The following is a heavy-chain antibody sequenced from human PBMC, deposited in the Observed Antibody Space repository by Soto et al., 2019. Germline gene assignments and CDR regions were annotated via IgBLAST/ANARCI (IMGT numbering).Heavy chain of an antibody. CDR3: STYHGDYNFDH. Sequence: QVQLVQSGAEVKKPGASVKVSCKVSGYTLNEVAMHWVRQAPGKGLEWLGGFDPDEAETIYAQHFQGRVTMTEDTSTGTVYMELGSLRSEDTALYFCSTYHGDYNFDHWGQGTLVTVSS. V-gene: IGHV1-24*01. CDR1: GYTLNEVA. J-gene: IGHJ5*02. D-gene: IGHD4-17*01. CDR2: FDPDEAET.